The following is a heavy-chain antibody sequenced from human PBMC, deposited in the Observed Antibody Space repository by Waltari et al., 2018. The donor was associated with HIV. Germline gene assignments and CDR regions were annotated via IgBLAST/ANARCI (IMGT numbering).Heavy chain of an antibody. D-gene: IGHD3-16*02. CDR3: TRGVRYLGP. J-gene: IGHJ5*02. CDR1: NLSVSSNY. CDR2: IYPDGTT. Sequence: EMKLLDVGGSLIQPGGSLRLSCSVSNLSVSSNYFTWVRQSPTRGLEWVATIYPDGTTHYPNSVKDRFVISRDTSKNIVFLLMKYLLFDDSAKYFCTRGVRYLGPWGQGTQVTVSS. V-gene: IGHV3-53*05.